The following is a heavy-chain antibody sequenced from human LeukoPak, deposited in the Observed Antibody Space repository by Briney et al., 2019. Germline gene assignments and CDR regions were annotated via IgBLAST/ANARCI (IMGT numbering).Heavy chain of an antibody. D-gene: IGHD6-19*01. CDR1: RFTFSNYA. V-gene: IGHV3-23*01. J-gene: IGHJ4*02. CDR3: AKRIAVAGTRAFDY. CDR2: ISGSGGST. Sequence: PGGSLRLSCAASRFTFSNYAMSWVRQAPGKGLEWVSTISGSGGSTYYADSVKGRFTISRDNSKNTLHLQMNSLRAEDTAVYYCAKRIAVAGTRAFDYWGQGTLVTVSS.